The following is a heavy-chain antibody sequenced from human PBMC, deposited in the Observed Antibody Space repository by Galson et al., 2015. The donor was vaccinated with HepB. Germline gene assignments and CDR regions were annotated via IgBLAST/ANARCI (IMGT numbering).Heavy chain of an antibody. CDR3: ATSYYYDSSGYKGAIDY. CDR1: GYRFTNYW. CDR2: IDPSDSYI. J-gene: IGHJ4*02. Sequence: QSGAEVKKPGESLRISCKGSGYRFTNYWISWVRQMPGKGLEWMGRIDPSDSYIKYSPSFQGHVTISADESISTAYLQWSSLKASDTAMYYCATSYYYDSSGYKGAIDYWGQGTLVTVSP. D-gene: IGHD3-22*01. V-gene: IGHV5-10-1*01.